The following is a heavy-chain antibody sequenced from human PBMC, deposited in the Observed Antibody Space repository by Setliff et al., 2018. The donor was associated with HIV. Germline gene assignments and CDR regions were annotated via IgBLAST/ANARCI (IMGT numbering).Heavy chain of an antibody. D-gene: IGHD3-22*01. CDR3: AKEVPYSNGFMYFDY. V-gene: IGHV3-30*07. CDR2: ITYDGSRT. J-gene: IGHJ4*02. Sequence: GGSLRLSCVASGFTFSTFAMHWVRQAPGKGPEWVSVITYDGSRTYYADSVKVRFTISRDNSKNTLYLQMNSLRPEDTAIYYCAKEVPYSNGFMYFDYWGQGTLVTVSS. CDR1: GFTFSTFA.